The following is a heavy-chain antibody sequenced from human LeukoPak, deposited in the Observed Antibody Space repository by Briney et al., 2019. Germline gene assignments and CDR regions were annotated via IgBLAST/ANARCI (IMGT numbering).Heavy chain of an antibody. CDR3: FANSGSYQGWFDP. Sequence: GATGKISCKASGYTFTDYYIHWVQQAPGKGLEWMGRVDPENGKTKYSEKFQGRLTITADTSADTAYMEMSNLTSEDTAVYFCFANSGSYQGWFDPWGQGTLVTVSS. V-gene: IGHV1-69-2*01. CDR2: VDPENGKT. J-gene: IGHJ5*02. D-gene: IGHD1-26*01. CDR1: GYTFTDYY.